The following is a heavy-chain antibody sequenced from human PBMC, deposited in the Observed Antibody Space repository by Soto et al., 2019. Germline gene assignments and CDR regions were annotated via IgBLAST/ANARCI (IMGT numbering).Heavy chain of an antibody. CDR3: ARVRESYDILTGYPGYAFDI. J-gene: IGHJ3*02. Sequence: PSQTLSLTCVISGDSVSSNSAAWNWIRQSPSRGLGWLGRTYYRSKWYNDYAVSVKSRITINPDTSKNQFSLQLNSVTPEDTAVYYCARVRESYDILTGYPGYAFDIWGQGTMVTVS. CDR1: GDSVSSNSAA. V-gene: IGHV6-1*01. CDR2: TYYRSKWYN. D-gene: IGHD3-9*01.